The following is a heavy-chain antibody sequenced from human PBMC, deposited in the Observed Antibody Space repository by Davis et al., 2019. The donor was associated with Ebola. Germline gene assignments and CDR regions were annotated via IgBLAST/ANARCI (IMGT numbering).Heavy chain of an antibody. Sequence: ASVPVSCKASGYTFISYGISWVRQAPAQGLAWMGWISAYNGNTNYAQKLQGRVTMTTDTSTSTAYMELRSLRSDDTAVYYCARDTVTGPLRYWGQGTLVTVSS. CDR2: ISAYNGNT. CDR3: ARDTVTGPLRY. V-gene: IGHV1-18*04. J-gene: IGHJ4*02. D-gene: IGHD4-17*01. CDR1: GYTFISYG.